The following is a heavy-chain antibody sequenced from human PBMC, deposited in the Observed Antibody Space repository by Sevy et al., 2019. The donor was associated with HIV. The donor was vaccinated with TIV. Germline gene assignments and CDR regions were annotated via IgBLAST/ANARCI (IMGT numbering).Heavy chain of an antibody. V-gene: IGHV1-2*06. D-gene: IGHD3-3*01. CDR2: INPNSGVT. CDR1: GYIFSDYN. CDR3: VREDINAPRTLLSFDI. J-gene: IGHJ3*02. Sequence: ASVKVSCKTTGYIFSDYNMHWVRQAPGQGLEWMALINPNSGVTIYAHNFRGRVSVTRDTSMSTAYMGLSGLPSDDTAVYYCVREDINAPRTLLSFDIWGQGTMVTVSS.